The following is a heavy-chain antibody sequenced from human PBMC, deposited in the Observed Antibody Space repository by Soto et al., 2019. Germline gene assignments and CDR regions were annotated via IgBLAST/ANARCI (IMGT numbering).Heavy chain of an antibody. Sequence: SVKVSCKASGGTFSSYAISWVRQAPGQGLEWMGGIIPIFGTANYAQKFQGRITLNTDASTNTAYMELQILRSDDTAMYYCARGRGVVIPAGTTDAFDVWGQGTMVTVSS. J-gene: IGHJ3*01. CDR2: IIPIFGTA. V-gene: IGHV1-69*05. CDR3: ARGRGVVIPAGTTDAFDV. D-gene: IGHD6-13*01. CDR1: GGTFSSYA.